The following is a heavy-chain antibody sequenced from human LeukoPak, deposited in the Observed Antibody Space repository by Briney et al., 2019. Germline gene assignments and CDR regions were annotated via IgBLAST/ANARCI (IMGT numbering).Heavy chain of an antibody. CDR2: ISAPGDNT. Sequence: SLRLSCPASGFTFGSYAMSCVRHPPRKGLEWVSWISAPGDNTYYADSVKGRLTISRYNSKNTLYLQMNSLRAEDTALYYCAKLERRHYGGNRFDFWGQGTLLTVSS. V-gene: IGHV3-23*01. CDR1: GFTFGSYA. D-gene: IGHD1-1*01. CDR3: AKLERRHYGGNRFDF. J-gene: IGHJ4*02.